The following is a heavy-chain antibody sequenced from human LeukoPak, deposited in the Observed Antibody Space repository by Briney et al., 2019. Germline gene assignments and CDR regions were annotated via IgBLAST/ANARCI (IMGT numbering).Heavy chain of an antibody. J-gene: IGHJ4*02. D-gene: IGHD5-24*01. CDR1: GYTFTSYG. Sequence: GASVKVSCKASGYTFTSYGISWVRQAPGQGLEWMGWISAYNGNTNYAQKLQGRVTMTTDTSTSTAYMELRSLRSDDTAVYYCARRCRDGYNYVLSCFDYWGQGTLVTVSS. CDR3: ARRCRDGYNYVLSCFDY. V-gene: IGHV1-18*01. CDR2: ISAYNGNT.